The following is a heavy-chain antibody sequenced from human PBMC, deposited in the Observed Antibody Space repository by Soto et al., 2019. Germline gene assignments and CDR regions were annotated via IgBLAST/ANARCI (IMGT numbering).Heavy chain of an antibody. Sequence: VGLIRHSCAASEFTFSTYWVQWVRQVPGEGLVWVSSTSENGGITTYADSVKGRFAISRDNAKNTLYLQMNGLRVEDTAIYYCAREYYSSGTHWGQGTLVTVSS. J-gene: IGHJ1*01. CDR2: TSENGGIT. D-gene: IGHD3-10*01. CDR1: EFTFSTYW. V-gene: IGHV3-74*01. CDR3: AREYYSSGTH.